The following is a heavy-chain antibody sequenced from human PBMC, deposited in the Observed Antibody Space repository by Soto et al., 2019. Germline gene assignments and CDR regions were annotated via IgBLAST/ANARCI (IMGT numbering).Heavy chain of an antibody. CDR3: ARGDATKIVVTTYYAMDF. J-gene: IGHJ6*02. D-gene: IGHD4-17*01. CDR2: IIPVFGTA. CDR1: GGSLSNYG. Sequence: QVQLVQSGAEVKKPGSSVKVSCKASGGSLSNYGISWVRQAPGQGLEWMGGIIPVFGTANYAQKFQGRVTITADESTNIVYMDVTSLRSEDTAVYYCARGDATKIVVTTYYAMDFWGQGTTVTVSS. V-gene: IGHV1-69*12.